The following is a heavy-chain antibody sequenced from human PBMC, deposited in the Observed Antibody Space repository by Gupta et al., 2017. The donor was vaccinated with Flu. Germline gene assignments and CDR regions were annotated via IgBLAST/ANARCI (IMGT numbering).Heavy chain of an antibody. CDR3: ARGTVDTVLGDGMDV. Sequence: QVQLVESGRGVVQPGWSLRLSCAAAGFNFRAHGMHWLRQAPGKGLEWVAVIRYDGSMEYYGNSVKVRFTISRDNSISTLFLQMNSLRGEDTATYHCARGTVDTVLGDGMDVWGQGTTVTV. CDR2: IRYDGSME. CDR1: GFNFRAHG. J-gene: IGHJ6*02. D-gene: IGHD3-16*01. V-gene: IGHV3-33*01.